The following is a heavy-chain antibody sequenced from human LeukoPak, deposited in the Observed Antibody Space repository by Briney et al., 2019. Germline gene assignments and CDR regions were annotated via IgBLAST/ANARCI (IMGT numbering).Heavy chain of an antibody. CDR2: LTDSGDAT. D-gene: IGHD5-18*01. V-gene: IGHV3-23*01. CDR3: ARDTGWYFDL. Sequence: PGGSLRLSCAVSGFTFSHYAMSWVRQAPGTGLEWVGSLTDSGDATYYADSVKGRLTISRDNAKNTLYLQMISLRAEDTAVYYCARDTGWYFDLWGRGTLVTVSS. CDR1: GFTFSHYA. J-gene: IGHJ2*01.